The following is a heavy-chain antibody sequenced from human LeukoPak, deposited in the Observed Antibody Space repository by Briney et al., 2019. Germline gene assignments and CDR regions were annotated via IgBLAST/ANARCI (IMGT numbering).Heavy chain of an antibody. CDR2: IYYSGST. J-gene: IGHJ4*02. Sequence: SETLSLTCTVSGGSISSYYWSWIRQPPGKGLEWIGYIYYSGSTNYNPSLKSRVTISVDTSKNQSSLKLSSVTAADTAVYYCAREGSISGYSGYDFFDYWGQGTLVTVSS. V-gene: IGHV4-59*12. D-gene: IGHD5-12*01. CDR3: AREGSISGYSGYDFFDY. CDR1: GGSISSYY.